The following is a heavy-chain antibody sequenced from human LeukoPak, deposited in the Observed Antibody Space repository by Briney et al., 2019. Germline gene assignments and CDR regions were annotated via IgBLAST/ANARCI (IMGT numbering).Heavy chain of an antibody. V-gene: IGHV3-30*02. Sequence: GGSLRLSCVASGFTFSNYGMHWVRQAPGKGLEWVAFIRYDGSDKYYADSVKGRFTISRDNSKNTLYLQMNSLRSEDTAVYYCAKQGERVFGVVITFDYWGQGTLVTVSS. CDR2: IRYDGSDK. CDR3: AKQGERVFGVVITFDY. J-gene: IGHJ4*02. D-gene: IGHD3-3*01. CDR1: GFTFSNYG.